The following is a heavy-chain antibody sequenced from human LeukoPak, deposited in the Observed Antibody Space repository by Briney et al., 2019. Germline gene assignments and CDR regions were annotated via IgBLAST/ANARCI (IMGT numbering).Heavy chain of an antibody. V-gene: IGHV1-18*01. Sequence: ASVKVSCKASGYTFTSYGISWVRQAPGQGLEWMGWISAYNGNTNYAQKLQGRVTMTTDTSTSTAYMELRSLRSDDTAVYYCARTLSWYDILTGYGGYNWFDPWGQGTLVTVSS. CDR2: ISAYNGNT. D-gene: IGHD3-9*01. CDR3: ARTLSWYDILTGYGGYNWFDP. CDR1: GYTFTSYG. J-gene: IGHJ5*02.